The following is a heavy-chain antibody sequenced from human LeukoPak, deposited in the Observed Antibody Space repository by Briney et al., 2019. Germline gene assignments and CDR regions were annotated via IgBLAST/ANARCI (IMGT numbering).Heavy chain of an antibody. V-gene: IGHV3-21*01. J-gene: IGHJ4*02. CDR3: ARNYDVLTGYPYYFDH. D-gene: IGHD3-9*01. Sequence: GGSLRLSCAASGFIFSSHGMNWVRQAPGKGLDWVSSITAGGSFKYYADSVEGRFTISRDNAKNSLYLQMSSLTPEDTAVYYCARNYDVLTGYPYYFDHWGQGILVTVSS. CDR2: ITAGGSFK. CDR1: GFIFSSHG.